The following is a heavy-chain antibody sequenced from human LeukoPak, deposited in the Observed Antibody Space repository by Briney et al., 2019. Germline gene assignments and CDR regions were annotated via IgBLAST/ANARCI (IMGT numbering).Heavy chain of an antibody. CDR2: ISGSGGST. D-gene: IGHD5-12*01. CDR3: AKDRSGGWLPDYFDY. CDR1: GFTFSSYA. V-gene: IGHV3-23*01. J-gene: IGHJ4*02. Sequence: PGGSPRLSCAASGFTFSSYAMSWVRQAPGKGLEWVSAISGSGGSTYYADSVKGRFTISRDNSKNTLYLQMNSLRAEDTAVYYCAKDRSGGWLPDYFDYWGQGTLVTVSP.